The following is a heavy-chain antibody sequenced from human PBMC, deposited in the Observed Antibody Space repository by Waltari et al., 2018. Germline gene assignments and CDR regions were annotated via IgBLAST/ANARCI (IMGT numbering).Heavy chain of an antibody. V-gene: IGHV3-48*04. J-gene: IGHJ4*02. CDR3: AKEGSGYPIDY. CDR2: ISSRSSTI. Sequence: EVQLVESGGGLVQPGGSLRLSCAASGFTFSSYSMNCVRQAPGKGLEWVSYISSRSSTIYYADSVKGRFTISRDNAKNSLYLQMNSLRAEDTAVYYCAKEGSGYPIDYWGQGTLVTVSS. CDR1: GFTFSSYS. D-gene: IGHD3-22*01.